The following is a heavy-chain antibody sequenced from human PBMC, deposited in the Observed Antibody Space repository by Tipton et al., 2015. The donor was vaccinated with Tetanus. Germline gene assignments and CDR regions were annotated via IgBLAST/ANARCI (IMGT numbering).Heavy chain of an antibody. CDR3: ARVYEGFSAFDI. D-gene: IGHD3-16*01. J-gene: IGHJ3*02. CDR1: GYTFTSYW. CDR2: ISAYNGDT. V-gene: IGHV1-18*04. Sequence: QLVQSGAEVKKPGASVKVYCKTSGYTFTSYWISWVRQTPGQGLEWMGWISAYNGDTSYAQKLQGRVTMTTDTSTSTAYMQLRSVRSDDPAVYYCARVYEGFSAFDIWGQGPMVPVSS.